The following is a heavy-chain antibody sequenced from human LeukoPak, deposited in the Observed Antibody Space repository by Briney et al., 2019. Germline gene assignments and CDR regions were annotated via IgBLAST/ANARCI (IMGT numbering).Heavy chain of an antibody. D-gene: IGHD2-2*01. CDR3: ARTHCSSTSCYPYFDY. CDR1: GYTFTGYY. CDR2: INPNSGGT. J-gene: IGHJ4*02. V-gene: IGHV1-2*02. Sequence: ASVTVSCKASGYTFTGYYMHWVRQAPEQGLEWMGWINPNSGGTNYAQKFQGRVTMTRDTSITTAYMELSRLRSDDTAVYYCARTHCSSTSCYPYFDYWGQGTLVTVSS.